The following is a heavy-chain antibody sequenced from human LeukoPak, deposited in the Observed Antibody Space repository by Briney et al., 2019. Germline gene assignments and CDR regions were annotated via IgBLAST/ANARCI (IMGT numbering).Heavy chain of an antibody. Sequence: GGSLSLSCAASGFTFSTYNMNWVRQAPGKGLEWISYINADSSTIQYADSVRGRFTTSRDNAKNSLYLQMNSLRAEDTAVYYCVRDNSRGQSLGVIYWGQGSLVTVSS. CDR3: VRDNSRGQSLGVIY. V-gene: IGHV3-48*01. CDR2: INADSSTI. J-gene: IGHJ4*02. CDR1: GFTFSTYN. D-gene: IGHD3-22*01.